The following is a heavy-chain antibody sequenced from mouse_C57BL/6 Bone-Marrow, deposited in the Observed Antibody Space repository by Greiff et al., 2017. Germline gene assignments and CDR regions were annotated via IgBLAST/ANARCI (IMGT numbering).Heavy chain of an antibody. Sequence: VQLQQSGAELARPGASVKLSCKASGYTFTSYGISWVKQRTGQGLEWIGEIYPRSGNTYYNEKFKGKATLTADKSSSTAYMELSSLTSEDSAVYFCARGGRNYYGSTWFAYWGQGTLVTVSA. CDR3: ARGGRNYYGSTWFAY. CDR1: GYTFTSYG. D-gene: IGHD1-1*01. V-gene: IGHV1-81*01. J-gene: IGHJ3*01. CDR2: IYPRSGNT.